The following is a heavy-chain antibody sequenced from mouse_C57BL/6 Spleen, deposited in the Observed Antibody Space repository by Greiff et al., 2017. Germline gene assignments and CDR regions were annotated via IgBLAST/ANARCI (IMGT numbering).Heavy chain of an antibody. CDR1: GHTLTEHT. J-gene: IGHJ3*01. D-gene: IGHD1-2*01. V-gene: IGHV1-62-2*01. CDR3: ARHDRTSYGFVY. Sequence: QVQLQQSGAEPVKPGALVKLSRKASGHTLTEHTIHWVKQRSGQGLEWIGWFYPGSGSISYNEKFKDKATLTADKSSSTVYMELISLTSEDSAVYFFARHDRTSYGFVYWGQGTLVTVS. CDR2: FYPGSGSI.